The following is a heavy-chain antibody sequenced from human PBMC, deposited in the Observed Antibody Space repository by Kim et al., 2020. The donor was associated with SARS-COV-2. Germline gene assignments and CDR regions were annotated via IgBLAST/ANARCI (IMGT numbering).Heavy chain of an antibody. CDR1: GFIFSHYG. CDR2: VGASGTST. D-gene: IGHD5-12*01. Sequence: GGSLRLSCAASGFIFSHYGMTWVRQAPGKGLEWVSGVGASGTSTYYADSVKGRFTVSRDNSKNTLHLQMNSLRVEDTAVYYCAKDGISGYDPYSFDHWG. CDR3: AKDGISGYDPYSFDH. V-gene: IGHV3-23*01. J-gene: IGHJ4*01.